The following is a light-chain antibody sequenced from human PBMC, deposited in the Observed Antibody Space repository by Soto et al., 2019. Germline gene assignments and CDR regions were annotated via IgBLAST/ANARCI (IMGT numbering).Light chain of an antibody. CDR1: QSISRS. CDR3: QHRSNWPIYT. CDR2: DIF. J-gene: IGKJ2*01. V-gene: IGKV3-11*01. Sequence: EIVLTQSPSTLSLSPGERATLSCRASQSISRSLAWYQQKPGQAPRLLIYDIFTRATGIPARFSGSGSGTDFTLTISRLEPEDFAVYYCQHRSNWPIYTFGQGTKLEIK.